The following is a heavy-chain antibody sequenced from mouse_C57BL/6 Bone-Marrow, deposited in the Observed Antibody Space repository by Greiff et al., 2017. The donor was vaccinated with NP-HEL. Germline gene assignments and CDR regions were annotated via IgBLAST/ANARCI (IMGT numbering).Heavy chain of an antibody. D-gene: IGHD1-1*01. CDR1: GYAFSSSW. CDR3: ARKTLLLRSPWYFDV. V-gene: IGHV1-82*01. Sequence: QVQLQQSGPELVKPGASVKISCKASGYAFSSSWMNWVKQRPGKGLEWIGRIYPGDGDTNYNGKFKGKATLTADKSSSTAYMQLSSLTSEDSAVYFCARKTLLLRSPWYFDVWGTGTTVTVSS. J-gene: IGHJ1*03. CDR2: IYPGDGDT.